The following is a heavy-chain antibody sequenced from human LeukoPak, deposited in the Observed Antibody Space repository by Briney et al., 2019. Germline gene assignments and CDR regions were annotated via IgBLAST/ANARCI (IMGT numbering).Heavy chain of an antibody. V-gene: IGHV4-30-2*01. D-gene: IGHD1-26*01. Sequence: PSETLSLTCTVSGGSISSSSYYWGWIRQPPGKGLEWIGYIYHSGNPYYNPSLESRVTLSVDRSKNQFSLHLSSVTAADTAVYYCARGGGSEWVPENYWGQGTLVTVSS. CDR3: ARGGGSEWVPENY. CDR2: IYHSGNP. J-gene: IGHJ4*02. CDR1: GGSISSSSYY.